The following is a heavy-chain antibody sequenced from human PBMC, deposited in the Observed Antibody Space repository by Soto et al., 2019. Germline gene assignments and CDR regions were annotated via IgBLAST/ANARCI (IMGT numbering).Heavy chain of an antibody. CDR1: CGSFSGYY. CDR2: INHSGST. CDR3: ARGSEGVGMDV. Sequence: SETLSLTCAFYCGSFSGYYWSWIRQPPGKGLEWIGEINHSGSTNYNPSLKSRVTISVDTSKNQFSLKLSSVTAADTAVYYCARGSEGVGMDVWGQGTTVTVSS. D-gene: IGHD6-25*01. J-gene: IGHJ6*02. V-gene: IGHV4-34*01.